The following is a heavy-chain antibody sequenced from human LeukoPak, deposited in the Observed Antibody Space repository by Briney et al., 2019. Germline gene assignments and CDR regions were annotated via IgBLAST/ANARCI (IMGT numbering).Heavy chain of an antibody. CDR3: AREGRGYSFSEYYYYGMDV. D-gene: IGHD5-18*01. CDR2: FDPEDGET. V-gene: IGHV1-24*01. J-gene: IGHJ6*02. CDR1: GYTLTELS. Sequence: ASVKVSCKVSGYTLTELSMHWVRQAPGKGLEWMGGFDPEDGETIYAQKFQGRVTMTEDTSTDTAYMELSSLRSEDTAVYYCAREGRGYSFSEYYYYGMDVWGQGTTVTVSS.